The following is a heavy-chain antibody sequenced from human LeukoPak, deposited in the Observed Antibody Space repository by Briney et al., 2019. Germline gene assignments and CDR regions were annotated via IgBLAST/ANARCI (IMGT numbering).Heavy chain of an antibody. D-gene: IGHD1-26*01. CDR3: ARDASASSPGLMAS. CDR2: ISTSNYYI. J-gene: IGHJ5*02. CDR1: GFTPSRYT. Sequence: GGSRRLAWPPSGFTPSRYTMNWVRQAPGRGRGWVSYISTSNYYIYYADSVQSRFTISRDDATNSLSLQLNSLTAEDTAVYFCARDASASSPGLMASWGQGTLVTVSS. V-gene: IGHV3-21*01.